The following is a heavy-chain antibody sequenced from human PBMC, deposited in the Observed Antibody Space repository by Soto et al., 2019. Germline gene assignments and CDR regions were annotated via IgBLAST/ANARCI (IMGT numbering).Heavy chain of an antibody. V-gene: IGHV4-4*02. Sequence: QVKLQESGPGLVKPSGTLSLTCAVSGGSINSNRWWTWVRQAPGKGLVWIGEIHDGGTTNYNFSLKSRVTLSIDESKNQFSLDMKSVSTADTAVYYCAGQWAAGYGAFDPWGQGILVTVSS. J-gene: IGHJ5*02. CDR2: IHDGGTT. CDR3: AGQWAAGYGAFDP. D-gene: IGHD3-9*01. CDR1: GGSINSNRW.